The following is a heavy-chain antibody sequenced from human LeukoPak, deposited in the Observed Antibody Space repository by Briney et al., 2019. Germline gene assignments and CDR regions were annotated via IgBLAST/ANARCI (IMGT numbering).Heavy chain of an antibody. J-gene: IGHJ3*02. V-gene: IGHV4-34*01. D-gene: IGHD3-3*01. Sequence: SETLSLTCAVYGGSFSGYYWSWIRQPPGKGLEWIGEINHSGSTNYNPSLKSRVTISVDTSKNQFSLKLGSVTAADTAVYYCARLPSSPYYDFWSGVPNDAFDIWGQGTMVTVSS. CDR1: GGSFSGYY. CDR2: INHSGST. CDR3: ARLPSSPYYDFWSGVPNDAFDI.